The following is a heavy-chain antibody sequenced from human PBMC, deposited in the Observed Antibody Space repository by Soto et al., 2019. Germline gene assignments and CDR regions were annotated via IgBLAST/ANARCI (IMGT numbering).Heavy chain of an antibody. CDR3: ARSEYYFDSSGYRAFDI. V-gene: IGHV1-69*06. J-gene: IGHJ3*02. CDR2: IIAIFGTT. CDR1: GGTFSSYA. D-gene: IGHD3-22*01. Sequence: SVKVSCKASGGTFSSYAISWVRQAPGQGLEWMGGIIAIFGTTNYAQKFQGRVTITADKSTSTAYMELNSLRSEDTAVYYCARSEYYFDSSGYRAFDIWGQGTMVTVSS.